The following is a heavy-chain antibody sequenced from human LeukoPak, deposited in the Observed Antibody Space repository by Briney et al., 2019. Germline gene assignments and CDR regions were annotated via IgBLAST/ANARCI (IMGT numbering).Heavy chain of an antibody. CDR1: GGSISSYY. Sequence: SETLSLTCTVSGGSISSYYWSWIRQPAGKGLEWIGRIYTSGSTNYNPSLKSRVTMSVDTSKNQFSLKLSSVTAADTAVYYCARVTRITIFGVERWAFDYWGQGTLVTVPS. J-gene: IGHJ4*02. CDR2: IYTSGST. CDR3: ARVTRITIFGVERWAFDY. V-gene: IGHV4-4*07. D-gene: IGHD3-3*01.